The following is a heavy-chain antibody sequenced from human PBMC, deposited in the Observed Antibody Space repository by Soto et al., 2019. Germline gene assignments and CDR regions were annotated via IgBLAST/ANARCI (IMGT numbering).Heavy chain of an antibody. D-gene: IGHD3-3*01. CDR1: GYTFTGYY. CDR2: INPNSGGT. V-gene: IGHV1-2*02. J-gene: IGHJ6*02. Sequence: ASVKVSCKASGYTFTGYYMHWVRQAPGQGLEWMGWINPNSGGTNYAQKFQGRVTMTRDTSISTAYMELSRLRSDDTAVYYCARDGGFWSGYSTPYGMDVWGQGTTVTVSS. CDR3: ARDGGFWSGYSTPYGMDV.